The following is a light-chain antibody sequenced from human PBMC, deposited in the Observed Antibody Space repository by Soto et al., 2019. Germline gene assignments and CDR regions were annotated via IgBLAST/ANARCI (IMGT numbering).Light chain of an antibody. J-gene: IGKJ5*01. CDR2: GAS. Sequence: ENVLTQSPGTLSLSPGERATLSCRASQTVSSYLTWYQQRPGQAPRLLIYGASKRATGIPDRFSGSGSGTDFTLPISRLEPEDFALYYCQQNGTSPITFGQGTRLEIK. CDR1: QTVSSY. CDR3: QQNGTSPIT. V-gene: IGKV3-20*01.